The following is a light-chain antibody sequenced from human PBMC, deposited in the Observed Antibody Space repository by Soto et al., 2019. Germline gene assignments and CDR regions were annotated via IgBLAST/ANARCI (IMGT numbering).Light chain of an antibody. CDR1: QSISSW. Sequence: DIQMTQSPSTLSASVGERVTITCRASQSISSWLAWYQQKPGKAPKLLIYKSSSLQSEVPSRFSGSGSGTDFTLTISSLQPDDFATYYCQQYNAYPLTFGGGTKVEIK. CDR2: KSS. J-gene: IGKJ4*01. CDR3: QQYNAYPLT. V-gene: IGKV1-5*03.